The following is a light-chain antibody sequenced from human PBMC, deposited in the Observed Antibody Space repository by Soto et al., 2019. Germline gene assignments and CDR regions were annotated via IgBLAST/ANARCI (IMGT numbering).Light chain of an antibody. CDR1: SSDVGNYNY. V-gene: IGLV2-8*01. CDR3: SSYAGSSVV. Sequence: QSALTQPPSASGSPGQSVTISCTGTSSDVGNYNYVSWYQQHPGKAPKLMIFEVTKRPSGVPDRFSGSKSANTASLTVSGLQAEDEADYYCSSYAGSSVVFGGGTMLTVL. CDR2: EVT. J-gene: IGLJ2*01.